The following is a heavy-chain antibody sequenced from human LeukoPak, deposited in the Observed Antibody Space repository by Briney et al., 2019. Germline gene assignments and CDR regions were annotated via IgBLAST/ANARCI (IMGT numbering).Heavy chain of an antibody. CDR1: GFSFSSYG. Sequence: GGSLRLSCAASGFSFSSYGMHWVRQAPGKGLEWVAFILYDGRNKYYTDSVKGRFTISRDNSKNTLYLLMNSLRAQDTAMYYCVPHDAFNIWGQGTMVTVSS. J-gene: IGHJ3*02. CDR2: ILYDGRNK. V-gene: IGHV3-30*02. CDR3: VPHDAFNI.